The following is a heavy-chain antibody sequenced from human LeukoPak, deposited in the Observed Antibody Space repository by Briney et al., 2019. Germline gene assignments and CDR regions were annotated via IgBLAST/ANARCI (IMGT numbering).Heavy chain of an antibody. D-gene: IGHD3-22*01. J-gene: IGHJ1*01. CDR1: GFTFSSYW. Sequence: GGSLRLSCAASGFTFSSYWMHWVRQAPGKGLVWVSRIRSDGSTNYADSVKGRFTISRDNTKNTVSLQMNSLRAEDTGVYYCARAPSEIGGYYPEYFRHWGQGTLVTVSS. CDR2: IRSDGST. CDR3: ARAPSEIGGYYPEYFRH. V-gene: IGHV3-74*01.